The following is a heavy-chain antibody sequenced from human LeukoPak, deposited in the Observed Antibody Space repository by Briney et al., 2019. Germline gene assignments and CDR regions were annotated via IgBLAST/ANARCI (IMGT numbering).Heavy chain of an antibody. CDR2: IIPIFGTA. Sequence: SVKVSCTASGGTFSSYAISWVRQAPGQGLEWMGGIIPIFGTANYAQKFQGRVTITADESTSTAYMELSSLRSEDTAVYYCASRLTDYGSGSYYRAFDIWGQGTMVTVSS. CDR3: ASRLTDYGSGSYYRAFDI. D-gene: IGHD3-10*01. V-gene: IGHV1-69*13. CDR1: GGTFSSYA. J-gene: IGHJ3*02.